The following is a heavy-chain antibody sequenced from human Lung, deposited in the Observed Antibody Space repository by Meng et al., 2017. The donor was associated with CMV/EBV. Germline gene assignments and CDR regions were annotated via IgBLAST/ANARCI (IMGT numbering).Heavy chain of an antibody. D-gene: IGHD6-19*01. V-gene: IGHV4-4*02. Sequence: QLQCSGLGLVEPSRILSLTCAVSGGSISISSWWSWVRQPPGKGLEWIGEIYHGGGTNYNPSLRGRVTISLDKSKNQFSLPLRSVTAADTAVYYCARDPYATGWTGWGQGTLVTVSS. J-gene: IGHJ4*02. CDR3: ARDPYATGWTG. CDR2: IYHGGGT. CDR1: GGSISISSW.